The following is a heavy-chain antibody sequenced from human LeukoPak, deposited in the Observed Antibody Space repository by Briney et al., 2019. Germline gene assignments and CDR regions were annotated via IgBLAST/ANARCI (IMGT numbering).Heavy chain of an antibody. J-gene: IGHJ5*02. Sequence: ASVKVSCKASGGTFSSYTISWVRQAPGQGLEWKGRIIPILGIANYAKKFQGRVTITAAKSTSTPHMELSSLRSEDTAVYYCARGSLNDSSGYYLNWFDPWGQGTLVTVSS. CDR2: IIPILGIA. D-gene: IGHD3-22*01. CDR1: GGTFSSYT. V-gene: IGHV1-69*10. CDR3: ARGSLNDSSGYYLNWFDP.